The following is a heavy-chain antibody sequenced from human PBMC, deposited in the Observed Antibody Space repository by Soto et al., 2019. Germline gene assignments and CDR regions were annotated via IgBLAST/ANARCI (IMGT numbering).Heavy chain of an antibody. D-gene: IGHD3-22*01. Sequence: QLGGSLRLSXSASGFTFSSYDMHWVRQGPGKGLEWVSAIGTAGDTNYAGSVKGRFTISRENAKNSLYLQMNSLRAGDTAIYFCARAIGPTLFDYWGQGTLVTVSS. J-gene: IGHJ4*02. CDR2: IGTAGDT. CDR1: GFTFSSYD. CDR3: ARAIGPTLFDY. V-gene: IGHV3-13*04.